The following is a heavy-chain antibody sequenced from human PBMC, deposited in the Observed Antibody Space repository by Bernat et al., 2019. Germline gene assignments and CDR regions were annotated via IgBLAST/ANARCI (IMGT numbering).Heavy chain of an antibody. CDR2: ISWNSGSI. CDR1: GFTFDDYA. CDR3: AKGFHPHIAAANLD. J-gene: IGHJ4*02. V-gene: IGHV3-9*01. Sequence: EVQLVESGGGLVQPGRSLGLSCAASGFTFDDYAMHWVRQAPGKGLEWVSGISWNSGSIGYADSVKGRFTISRDNAKNSLYLQMNSLRAEDTALYYCAKGFHPHIAAANLDWGQGTLVTVSS. D-gene: IGHD6-13*01.